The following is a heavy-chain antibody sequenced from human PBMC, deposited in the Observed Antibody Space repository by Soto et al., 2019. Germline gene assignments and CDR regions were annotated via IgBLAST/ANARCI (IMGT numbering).Heavy chain of an antibody. CDR3: ARDCRADLAAAVTGDNWFDP. CDR1: GFTFSSYS. Sequence: EVQLVESGGGLVQPGGSLRLSCAASGFTFSSYSMNWVRQAPGKGLEWVSYISSSSSTIYYADSVKGRFTISRDNAKNSLYLQMNSLRAEDTAVYYCARDCRADLAAAVTGDNWFDPWGQGTLVTVSS. V-gene: IGHV3-48*01. CDR2: ISSSSSTI. D-gene: IGHD6-13*01. J-gene: IGHJ5*02.